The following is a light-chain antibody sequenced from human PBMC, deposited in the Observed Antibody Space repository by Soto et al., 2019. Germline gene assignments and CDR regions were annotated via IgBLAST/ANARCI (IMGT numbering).Light chain of an antibody. J-gene: IGLJ2*01. Sequence: QSVLTQPASVFGSPGQSITFSCTGTSSDVGGYNFVSWYQQHPGKAPKLMIYEVSSRPSGVSNRFSGSKSGNTASLTISGLQPEDEADYYCSSYTTSTTVVFGGGTKVTVL. CDR3: SSYTTSTTVV. CDR2: EVS. V-gene: IGLV2-14*03. CDR1: SSDVGGYNF.